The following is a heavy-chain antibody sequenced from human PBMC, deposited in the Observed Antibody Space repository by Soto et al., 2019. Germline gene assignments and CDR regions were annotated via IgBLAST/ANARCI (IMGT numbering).Heavy chain of an antibody. CDR3: TRPYFNSSGPYFDY. CDR2: IKQDGSGK. D-gene: IGHD3-22*01. CDR1: GFIFRNYW. J-gene: IGHJ4*02. Sequence: EVQMVESEGGLVQPGGSLRLSCAASGFIFRNYWMSWVRQAPGKGLEWVASIKQDGSGKYYVDSVKGRFTISRDNAKNSLYLRMNSLRVADTAVYYCTRPYFNSSGPYFDYWGQGTLVTVSS. V-gene: IGHV3-7*03.